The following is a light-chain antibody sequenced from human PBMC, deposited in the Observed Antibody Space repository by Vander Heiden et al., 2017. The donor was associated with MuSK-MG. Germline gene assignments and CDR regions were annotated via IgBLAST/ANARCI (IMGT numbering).Light chain of an antibody. V-gene: IGKV1-39*01. CDR1: QSISSY. Sequence: IQITQSLSSLSASVGDRVTITCRASQSISSYLNWYQQKPGKAPKLLIYAASSLQSGVPSRFSGSGSGTDFTLTISSMQPEDFATYYCQQSYSTPPFTFGHGTKVDIK. CDR3: QQSYSTPPFT. CDR2: AAS. J-gene: IGKJ3*01.